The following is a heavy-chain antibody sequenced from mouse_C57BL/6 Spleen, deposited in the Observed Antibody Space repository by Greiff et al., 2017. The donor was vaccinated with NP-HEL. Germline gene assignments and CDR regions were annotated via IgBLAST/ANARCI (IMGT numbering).Heavy chain of an antibody. D-gene: IGHD4-1*01. CDR2: IYPRSGNT. CDR3: AVSLTGTWFAY. Sequence: QVQLQQSGAELARPGASVKLSCKASGYTFTSYGISWVKQRTGQGLEWIGEIYPRSGNTYYNEKFKGKATLTADKSSSTAYMELRSLTSEDSAVYFCAVSLTGTWFAYWGQGTLVTVSA. V-gene: IGHV1-81*01. J-gene: IGHJ3*01. CDR1: GYTFTSYG.